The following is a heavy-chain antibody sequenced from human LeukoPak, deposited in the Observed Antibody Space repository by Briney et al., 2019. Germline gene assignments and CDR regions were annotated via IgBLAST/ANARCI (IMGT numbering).Heavy chain of an antibody. CDR3: ARDQATTYYYYGMDV. V-gene: IGHV4-30-4*01. J-gene: IGHJ6*02. CDR2: IYYSGST. D-gene: IGHD1-14*01. CDR1: GSSISSGDYY. Sequence: SQTLSLTCTVSGSSISSGDYYWSWIRQPPGKGLEWIGYIYYSGSTYYNPSLKSRVTISVDTSKNQFSLKLSSVTAADTAVYYCARDQATTYYYYGMDVWGQGTTVTVSS.